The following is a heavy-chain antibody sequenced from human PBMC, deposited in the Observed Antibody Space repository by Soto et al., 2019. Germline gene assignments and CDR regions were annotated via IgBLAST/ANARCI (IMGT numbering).Heavy chain of an antibody. Sequence: SVKVSCTASGGTFSSYAISWVRQAPGQGLEWMGGIIPIFGTANYAQKFQGRVTITADESTSTAYMELSSLRSEDTAVYYCASPAGYCSSTSCYTPSDYYYGMDVWGQGTTVTVSS. CDR1: GGTFSSYA. V-gene: IGHV1-69*13. D-gene: IGHD2-2*02. CDR2: IIPIFGTA. J-gene: IGHJ6*02. CDR3: ASPAGYCSSTSCYTPSDYYYGMDV.